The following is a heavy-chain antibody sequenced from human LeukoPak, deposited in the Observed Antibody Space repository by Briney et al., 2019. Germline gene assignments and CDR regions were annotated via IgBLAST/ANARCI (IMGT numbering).Heavy chain of an antibody. J-gene: IGHJ4*02. D-gene: IGHD1-26*01. V-gene: IGHV3-53*01. CDR2: IYSGGST. Sequence: PGGSLRLSCAASGFTVSSNYMSWVRQAPGKGLEWVSVIYSGGSTYYSDSVKGRFTISRDNSKNTLYLQMNSLRAEDTAVYYCARDMKLLGQFDYWGQGTLVTVSS. CDR3: ARDMKLLGQFDY. CDR1: GFTVSSNY.